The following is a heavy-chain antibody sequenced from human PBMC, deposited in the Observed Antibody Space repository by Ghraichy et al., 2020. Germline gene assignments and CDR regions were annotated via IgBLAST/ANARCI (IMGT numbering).Heavy chain of an antibody. CDR2: IKQDAGEK. V-gene: IGHV3-7*01. Sequence: GGSLRLSCAASGFTFSTYWMNWVRQAPGKGLEWVANIKQDAGEKYYVDSVNGRFTISRDNAKNSLYLQMNSLRAEDTAVYYCAREKQPGGAAAGTGYWGQGNLVTVSS. CDR1: GFTFSTYW. CDR3: AREKQPGGAAAGTGY. D-gene: IGHD6-13*01. J-gene: IGHJ4*02.